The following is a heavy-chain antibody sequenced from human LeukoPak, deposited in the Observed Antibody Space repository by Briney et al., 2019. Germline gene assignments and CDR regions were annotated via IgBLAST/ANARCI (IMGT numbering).Heavy chain of an antibody. CDR3: ARDSDSSGWSGFDY. CDR2: ISAYNGNT. Sequence: ASVKVSCKASGYTFTRYGIRGVGQAPGQGGEWMGWISAYNGNTNYAQKLQGRVTMTTDTSTSTAYMELRSLRSDDTAVYYCARDSDSSGWSGFDYWGQGTLVTVSS. D-gene: IGHD6-19*01. CDR1: GYTFTRYG. J-gene: IGHJ4*02. V-gene: IGHV1-18*01.